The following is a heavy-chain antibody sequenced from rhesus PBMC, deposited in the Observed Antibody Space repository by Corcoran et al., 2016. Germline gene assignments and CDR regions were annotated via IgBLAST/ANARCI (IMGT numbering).Heavy chain of an antibody. J-gene: IGHJ4*01. CDR2: IYGSSGST. CDR3: ARGANWNYGY. V-gene: IGHV4S7*01. CDR1: GGPISENYY. Sequence: QVQLQESGPGLVKPSETLSLTCAVPGGPISENYYWNWTRHPPGKGLEWIGNIYGSSGSTYYNPSLKSRVTISKDTSKNQFSLKLSSMTAADTAVYYCARGANWNYGYWGQGVLVTVSS. D-gene: IGHD1-26*01.